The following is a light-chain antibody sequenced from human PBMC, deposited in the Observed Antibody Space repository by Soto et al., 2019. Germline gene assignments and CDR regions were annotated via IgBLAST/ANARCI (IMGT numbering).Light chain of an antibody. CDR2: DVT. CDR1: SRDVGGYNF. CDR3: SSYSISSTRYV. J-gene: IGLJ1*01. V-gene: IGLV2-14*01. Sequence: QSALTQPASVSGSPGQSITISCTGTSRDVGGYNFVSWYQQYPGKAPKLIIYDVTDRPSGVSIRFSGSKSDNTASLTISGLQAEDEADYYCSSYSISSTRYVFGTGTQLTVL.